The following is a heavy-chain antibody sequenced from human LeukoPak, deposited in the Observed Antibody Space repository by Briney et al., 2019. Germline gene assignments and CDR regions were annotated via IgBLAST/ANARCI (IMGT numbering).Heavy chain of an antibody. CDR3: ARGGGYCSSASCYWAG. CDR1: GGSFSDYY. D-gene: IGHD2-2*01. Sequence: SETLSLTCTVYGGSFSDYYWSWIRQPPGKGLEWIGEINHHGSTNYNPSLKSRLTISVATSKNQFSLKLSSVTAADTAVYYCARGGGYCSSASCYWAGWGQGTLVIVSS. CDR2: INHHGST. V-gene: IGHV4-34*01. J-gene: IGHJ4*02.